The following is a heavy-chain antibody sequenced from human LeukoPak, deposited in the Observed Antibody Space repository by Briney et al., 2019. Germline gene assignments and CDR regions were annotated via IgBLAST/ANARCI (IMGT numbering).Heavy chain of an antibody. CDR1: GFTFSNYD. J-gene: IGHJ4*02. D-gene: IGHD4-17*01. Sequence: GGSLRLSCAASGFTFSNYDLNWVRQAPGKGLEWLSFISRDGTATHYADCVKGRFTISRDNAKNSLYLQMNSLRAEDTAVYYCATDPDGDYDFDFWGQGTLVTVSS. V-gene: IGHV3-48*03. CDR3: ATDPDGDYDFDF. CDR2: ISRDGTAT.